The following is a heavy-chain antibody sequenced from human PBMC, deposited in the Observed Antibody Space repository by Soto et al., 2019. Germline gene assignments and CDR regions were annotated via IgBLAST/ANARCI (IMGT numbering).Heavy chain of an antibody. D-gene: IGHD4-17*01. CDR2: INADNGNT. CDR1: GYTFSGSV. J-gene: IGHJ4*02. Sequence: ASVKVSCKASGYTFSGSVMHWVRQAPGQRLEWMGWINADNGNTKYSQKFQGRVTTTRDTSASTAYMELSSLRSEDTTVYYCATEIDGTTVTSLDYWGQGTLVTVSS. CDR3: ATEIDGTTVTSLDY. V-gene: IGHV1-3*01.